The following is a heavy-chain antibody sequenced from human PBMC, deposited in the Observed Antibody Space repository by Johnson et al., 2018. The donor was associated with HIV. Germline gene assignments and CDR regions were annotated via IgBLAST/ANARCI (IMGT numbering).Heavy chain of an antibody. CDR3: ARGGVCGGDCYSGYDAFDI. J-gene: IGHJ3*02. CDR1: GFTFSSYW. D-gene: IGHD2-21*01. V-gene: IGHV3-74*03. CDR2: INSDGSNK. Sequence: VQLVESGGGVVQPGGSLRLSCAASGFTFSSYWMHWVRQAPGKGLVWVSRINSDGSNKSYEDSVKGRLHISRDNSKNTLYRQMNSLRTEDTAVDYSARGGVCGGDCYSGYDAFDIWGQGTKVTV.